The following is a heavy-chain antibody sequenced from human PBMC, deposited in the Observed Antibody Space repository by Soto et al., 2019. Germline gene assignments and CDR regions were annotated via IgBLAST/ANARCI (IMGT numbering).Heavy chain of an antibody. D-gene: IGHD2-21*01. V-gene: IGHV4-39*01. CDR1: GVSITTSSYY. Sequence: SKTLSLTCTVSGVSITTSSYYWGWIRQTPGKGLEWIGSIYYSGETYYNPSLGSRVTISIDRSKNLFSLNLTSVTAADTAIYYCARHGLLWGQGALVTVYS. J-gene: IGHJ4*02. CDR3: ARHGLL. CDR2: IYYSGET.